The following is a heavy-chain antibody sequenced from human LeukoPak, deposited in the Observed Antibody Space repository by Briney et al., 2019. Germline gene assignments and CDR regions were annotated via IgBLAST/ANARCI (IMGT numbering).Heavy chain of an antibody. V-gene: IGHV3-53*05. CDR3: AKDMGIVVTIVDY. D-gene: IGHD5-12*01. J-gene: IGHJ4*02. CDR1: GFTASSNY. CDR2: IYSGGST. Sequence: GGSLRLSCAASGFTASSNYMSWVRQAPGKGLEWVSVIYSGGSTYYADSVKGRFTISRDNAKNSLYLQMNSLRAEDTALYYCAKDMGIVVTIVDYWGQGTLVTVSS.